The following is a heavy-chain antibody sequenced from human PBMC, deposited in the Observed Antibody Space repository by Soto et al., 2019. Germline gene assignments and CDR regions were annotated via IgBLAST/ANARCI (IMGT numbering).Heavy chain of an antibody. CDR1: GYTFTNYH. CDR3: ALPKNTLGWYNF. J-gene: IGHJ4*02. D-gene: IGHD6-19*01. CDR2: INPNGGST. Sequence: QVQVVQSGAEVKKPGASVKVSCKTSGYTFTNYHVHWVRQAPGQGLEWMGAINPNGGSTTYAQHLQGRVTMTSASSTRTVYMEMGSLRSDDSAVYYCALPKNTLGWYNFWGQGTLVTVS. V-gene: IGHV1-46*01.